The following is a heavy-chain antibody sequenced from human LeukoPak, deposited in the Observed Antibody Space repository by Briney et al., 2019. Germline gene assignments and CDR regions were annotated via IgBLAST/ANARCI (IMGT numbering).Heavy chain of an antibody. D-gene: IGHD6-19*01. CDR2: IRSKANSYAT. V-gene: IGHV3-73*01. Sequence: PGRSLRLSCAASGFTFSGSAMHWVRQASGKGLEWIGRIRSKANSYATAYAASVKGRFTISRDDSKNTAYLQMNSLKTEDTAVYYCTSRLTGYSSGWNDYWGQGTLVTVSS. CDR3: TSRLTGYSSGWNDY. J-gene: IGHJ4*02. CDR1: GFTFSGSA.